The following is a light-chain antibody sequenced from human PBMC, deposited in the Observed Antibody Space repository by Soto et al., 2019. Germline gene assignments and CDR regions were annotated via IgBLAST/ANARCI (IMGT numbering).Light chain of an antibody. J-gene: IGLJ3*02. CDR2: VKGSGSY. CDR3: ETWTSDTRV. CDR1: SGHSTNT. V-gene: IGLV4-60*03. Sequence: QLVLTQSSSASASLGSSVKLTCTLSSGHSTNTIAWHHQQPGKAPRFLLEVKGSGSYNRGSGVPDRFSGSSSGADRFLTISDLQSEDEADYYCETWTSDTRVFGGGTKLTVL.